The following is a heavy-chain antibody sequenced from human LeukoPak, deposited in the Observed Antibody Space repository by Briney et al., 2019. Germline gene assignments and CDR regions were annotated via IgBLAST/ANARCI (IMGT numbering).Heavy chain of an antibody. J-gene: IGHJ4*02. CDR3: AHISSSWPDY. CDR2: ISGDGGST. V-gene: IGHV3-43*02. D-gene: IGHD6-13*01. Sequence: GGSLRFSCAASGFTFDDYAMHWVRQAPGKGLEWVSLISGDGGSTYYADSVKGRFTISRDNSKNTLYLQMNSLRAEDTAVYYCAHISSSWPDYWGQGTLVTVSS. CDR1: GFTFDDYA.